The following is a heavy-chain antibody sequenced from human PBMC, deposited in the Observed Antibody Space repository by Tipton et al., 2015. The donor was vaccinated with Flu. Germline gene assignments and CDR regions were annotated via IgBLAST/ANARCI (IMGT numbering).Heavy chain of an antibody. CDR1: DYSIVSDYY. V-gene: IGHV4-38-2*01. CDR2: IYHTGST. Sequence: TLSLTCSVSDYSIVSDYYWGWVRQTPGKGLEWIGNIYHTGSTYYNPSLRGRVTILIDRSKNQFSLKLSSVTAADTAVYYGARRDYSNYVSVPKNWFDSWGQGILVTVSS. D-gene: IGHD4-11*01. J-gene: IGHJ5*01. CDR3: ARRDYSNYVSVPKNWFDS.